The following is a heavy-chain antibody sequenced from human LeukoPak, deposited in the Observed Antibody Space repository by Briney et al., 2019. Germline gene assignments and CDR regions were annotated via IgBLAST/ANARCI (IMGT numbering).Heavy chain of an antibody. V-gene: IGHV3-23*01. J-gene: IGHJ4*02. D-gene: IGHD1-1*01. CDR2: VGGGNDIS. CDR3: AKDATPMNGIWDHFDS. Sequence: AGGSLRLSCVASGFTFKIHGMSWVRQAPGKGLEWVSSVGGGNDISYSNSVKGRFTGSRDDAKSTVYLQMNSPRVEDTAIYFCAKDATPMNGIWDHFDSWGQGTLVTVSS. CDR1: GFTFKIHG.